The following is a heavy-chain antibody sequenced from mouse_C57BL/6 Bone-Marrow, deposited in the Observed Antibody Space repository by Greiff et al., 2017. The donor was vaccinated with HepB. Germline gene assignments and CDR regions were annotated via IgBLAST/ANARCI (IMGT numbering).Heavy chain of an antibody. CDR2: ISSGGDYI. J-gene: IGHJ3*01. CDR1: GFTFSSYA. Sequence: EVQVVESGEGLVKPGGSLKLSCAASGFTFSSYAMSWVRQTPEKRLEWVAYISSGGDYIYYADTVKGRFTISRDNARNTLYLQMSSLKSYDTAMYYCTREGIYYDYDGAWFAYWGQGTLVTVSA. CDR3: TREGIYYDYDGAWFAY. D-gene: IGHD2-4*01. V-gene: IGHV5-9-1*02.